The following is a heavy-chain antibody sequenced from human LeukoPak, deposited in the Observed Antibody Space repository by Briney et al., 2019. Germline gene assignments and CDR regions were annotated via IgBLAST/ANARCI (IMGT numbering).Heavy chain of an antibody. J-gene: IGHJ5*02. V-gene: IGHV1-2*02. CDR3: ARVFRAGSRPIVVVPAAMSS. Sequence: PGASVTVSCKASGYTFTGYYMHWVRQAAGQGLEWMGWINPNRGGTHYAQMFQGRSTMTRGTSSSTAYMELSRLRSDDTAGYYCARVFRAGSRPIVVVPAAMSSWGQGTLVTVSS. CDR2: INPNRGGT. D-gene: IGHD2-2*01. CDR1: GYTFTGYY.